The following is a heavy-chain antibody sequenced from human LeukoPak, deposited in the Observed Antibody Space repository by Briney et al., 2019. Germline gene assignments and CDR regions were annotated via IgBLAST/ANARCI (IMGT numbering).Heavy chain of an antibody. V-gene: IGHV4-39*01. D-gene: IGHD3-10*01. CDR2: IYYSGST. CDR3: AGFSMVRGVIPHYFDY. J-gene: IGHJ4*02. Sequence: SETLSLTCTVSGGSISSYYWGWIRQPPGKGLEWIGSIYYSGSTYYNPSLKSRVTISVDTSKNQFSLKLSSVTAADTAVYYCAGFSMVRGVIPHYFDYWGQGTLVTVSS. CDR1: GGSISSYY.